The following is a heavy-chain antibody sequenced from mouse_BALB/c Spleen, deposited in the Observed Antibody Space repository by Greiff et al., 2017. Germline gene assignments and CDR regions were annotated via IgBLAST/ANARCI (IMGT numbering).Heavy chain of an antibody. V-gene: IGHV6-6*02. CDR2: IRLKSNNYAT. CDR1: GFTFSNYW. J-gene: IGHJ4*01. Sequence: EVKLVESGGGLVQPGGSMKLSCVASGFTFSNYWMNWVRQSPEKGLEWVAEIRLKSNNYATHYAESVKGRFTISRDDSKSSVYLQMNNLRAEDTGIYYCTASYYRYDGDYYAMDYWGQGTSVTVSS. CDR3: TASYYRYDGDYYAMDY. D-gene: IGHD2-14*01.